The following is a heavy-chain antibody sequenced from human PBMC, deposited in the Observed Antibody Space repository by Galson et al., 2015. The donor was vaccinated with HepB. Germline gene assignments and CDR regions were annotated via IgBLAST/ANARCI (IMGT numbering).Heavy chain of an antibody. V-gene: IGHV3-74*01. CDR3: ARDLGPELRFLEWLGSYYFDY. CDR1: GFTFSSYW. J-gene: IGHJ4*02. D-gene: IGHD3-3*01. CDR2: INSDGSST. Sequence: SLRLSCAASGFTFSSYWMHWVRQAPGKGLVWVSRINSDGSSTSYADSVKGRFTISRDNAKNTLYLQMNSLRAEDTAVYYCARDLGPELRFLEWLGSYYFDYWGQGTLVTVSS.